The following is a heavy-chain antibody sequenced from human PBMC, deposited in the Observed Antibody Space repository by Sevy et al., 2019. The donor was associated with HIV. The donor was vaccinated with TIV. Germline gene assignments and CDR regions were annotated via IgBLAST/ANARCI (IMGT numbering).Heavy chain of an antibody. Sequence: GGSLRLSCAASGFTFSDYYMSWIRQAPGKGLEWVSYISSSGSTIYYADSVKGRFTISRDNAKNSLYLQMNSLRAEDTAVYYCASDLEAPPYYGSGSYPQGYWGQGTLVTVSS. CDR2: ISSSGSTI. CDR1: GFTFSDYY. J-gene: IGHJ4*02. V-gene: IGHV3-11*01. D-gene: IGHD3-10*01. CDR3: ASDLEAPPYYGSGSYPQGY.